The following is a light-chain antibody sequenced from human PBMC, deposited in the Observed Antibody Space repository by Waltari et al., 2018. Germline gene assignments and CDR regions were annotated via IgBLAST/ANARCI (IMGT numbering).Light chain of an antibody. CDR2: WAS. V-gene: IGKV4-1*01. CDR1: QSVLSSSNNKNF. CDR3: QQYYGSPLT. J-gene: IGKJ4*01. Sequence: DVVMTQSPDSLAVSLGERATINCKSSQSVLSSSNNKNFLAWFQQRPGQPPKLLIYWASTRQSGVPDRFSGSGSGTDFTLTISSLQAEDVAVYYCQQYYGSPLTFGGGTKVEI.